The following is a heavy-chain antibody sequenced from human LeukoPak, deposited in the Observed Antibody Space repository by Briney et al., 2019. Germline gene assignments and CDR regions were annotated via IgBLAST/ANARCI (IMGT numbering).Heavy chain of an antibody. J-gene: IGHJ4*02. CDR3: ASYSGSTNYFDY. V-gene: IGHV3-33*03. CDR1: GFTFSSYG. Sequence: TGGSLRLSCAASGFTFSSYGMHWVRQAPGKGLEWVAVIWYDGSNKYYADSVKGRFTISRDNSKNSLYLQMNSLRTEDTALYYCASYSGSTNYFDYWGQGTLVTVSS. D-gene: IGHD1-26*01. CDR2: IWYDGSNK.